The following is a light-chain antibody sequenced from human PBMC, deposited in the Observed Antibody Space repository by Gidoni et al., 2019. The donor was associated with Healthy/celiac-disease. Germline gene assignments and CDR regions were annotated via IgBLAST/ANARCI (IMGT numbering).Light chain of an antibody. Sequence: DIQTTQSPSSLSASVGDRVTITCQASQDISNYLNWYQQKPGKAPKLLIYDASNLETGVPSRFSGSGSGTDFTFTISSLQPEDIATYYCQQYDNLPVTFGQGTRLEIK. V-gene: IGKV1-33*01. CDR2: DAS. CDR1: QDISNY. CDR3: QQYDNLPVT. J-gene: IGKJ5*01.